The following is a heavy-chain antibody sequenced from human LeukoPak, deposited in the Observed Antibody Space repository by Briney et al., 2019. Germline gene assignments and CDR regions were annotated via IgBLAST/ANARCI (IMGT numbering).Heavy chain of an antibody. CDR2: TYYRSKWYN. J-gene: IGHJ4*02. D-gene: IGHD3-10*01. CDR3: TTRGFPLDY. CDR1: GDSVPSNSAV. Sequence: SQTLSLTCAISGDSVPSNSAVWNWIRESPSRGLEWLGRTYYRSKWYNDYAVSVKSRITINPDTSKNQFSLQLNSVTPEDTAVYYCTTRGFPLDYWGQGTLVTVSS. V-gene: IGHV6-1*01.